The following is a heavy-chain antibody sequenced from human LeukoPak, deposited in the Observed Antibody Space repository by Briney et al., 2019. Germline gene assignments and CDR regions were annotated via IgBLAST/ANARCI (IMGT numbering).Heavy chain of an antibody. V-gene: IGHV3-30*18. CDR2: ISYDGSNK. J-gene: IGHJ3*02. CDR3: AKEFGILTGPYDAFDI. Sequence: GGSLRLSCAASGFTFSSYGMHWVRQAPGKGLEWVAVISYDGSNKYYADSVKGRFTISRDNSKNTLYLQMNSLRAEDTAVYYCAKEFGILTGPYDAFDIWGQGTMVTVSS. D-gene: IGHD3-9*01. CDR1: GFTFSSYG.